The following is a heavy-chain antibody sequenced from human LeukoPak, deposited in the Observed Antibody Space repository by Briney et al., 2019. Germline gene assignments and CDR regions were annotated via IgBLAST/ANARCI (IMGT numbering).Heavy chain of an antibody. CDR2: MNPNSGNT. Sequence: HGASVKVSCKASGYTFTSYDINWVRQATGQGLEWMGWMNPNSGNTGYAQKFQGRVTMTRNTSISTAYMELSSLRSEDTAVYYCARNRAMVYATKGYYYGMDVWGQGTTVTVSS. CDR1: GYTFTSYD. J-gene: IGHJ6*02. D-gene: IGHD2-8*01. V-gene: IGHV1-8*01. CDR3: ARNRAMVYATKGYYYGMDV.